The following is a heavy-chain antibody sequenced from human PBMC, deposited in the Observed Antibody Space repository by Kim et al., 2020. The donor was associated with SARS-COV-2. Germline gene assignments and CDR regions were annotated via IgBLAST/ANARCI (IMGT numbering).Heavy chain of an antibody. J-gene: IGHJ4*02. D-gene: IGHD6-6*01. CDR3: ARDRRIGQLDGLFDY. V-gene: IGHV3-30*04. CDR2: ISYDGSNK. Sequence: GGSLRLSCAASGFTFSSYAMHWVRQAPGKGLEWVAVISYDGSNKYYADSVKGRFTISRDNSKNTLYLQMNSLRAEDTAVYYCARDRRIGQLDGLFDYWGQGTLVTVSS. CDR1: GFTFSSYA.